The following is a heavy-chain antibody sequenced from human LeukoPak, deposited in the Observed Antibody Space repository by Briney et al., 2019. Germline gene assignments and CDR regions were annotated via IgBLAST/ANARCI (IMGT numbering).Heavy chain of an antibody. V-gene: IGHV3-15*01. J-gene: IGHJ4*02. D-gene: IGHD6-13*01. Sequence: PGGSLRLSCAASGFTFSNAWMSRVRQAPGKGLEWVGRIKSKTDGGTPDYAAPVKGRFTISRDDSKNTLYLQMNSLKTEDTAVYYCTGVSRSSWYDYWGQGTLVTVSS. CDR3: TGVSRSSWYDY. CDR1: GFTFSNAW. CDR2: IKSKTDGGTP.